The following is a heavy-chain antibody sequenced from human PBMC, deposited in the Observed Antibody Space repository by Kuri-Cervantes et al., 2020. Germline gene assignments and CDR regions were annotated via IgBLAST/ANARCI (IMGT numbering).Heavy chain of an antibody. V-gene: IGHV4-30-4*01. Sequence: SETLSLTCTVSGGSISRADYYWSWVRQPPGKGLEWIGYIYYSGSTYYSPSLKSRVTISIDTSKNQFSLKLSSVTAADTAVYYCARVLRSAEYYDILTGYALPNWYFDLWGRGTLVTVSS. D-gene: IGHD3-9*01. CDR2: IYYSGST. J-gene: IGHJ2*01. CDR3: ARVLRSAEYYDILTGYALPNWYFDL. CDR1: GGSISRADYY.